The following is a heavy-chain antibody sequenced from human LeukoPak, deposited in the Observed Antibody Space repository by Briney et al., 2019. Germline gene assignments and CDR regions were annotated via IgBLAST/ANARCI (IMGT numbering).Heavy chain of an antibody. V-gene: IGHV4-61*01. CDR3: ARGSYDSSGYYYKFDY. CDR1: GGSVSSGSYY. CDR2: VYYTGNT. J-gene: IGHJ4*02. Sequence: SETLSLTCTVSGGSVSSGSYYWSWIRQPPGKGLEWIGYVYYTGNTNYNPSLKSRVTISVDTSKNQFSLKLSSVTAADTAVYYCARGSYDSSGYYYKFDYWGQGTLVTVSS. D-gene: IGHD3-22*01.